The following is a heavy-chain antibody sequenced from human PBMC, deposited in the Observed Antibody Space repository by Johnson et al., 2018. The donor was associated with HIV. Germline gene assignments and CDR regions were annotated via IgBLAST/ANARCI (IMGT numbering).Heavy chain of an antibody. Sequence: VQLVESGGGLVKPGGSLRLSCAASGFTFSNAWMSWVRQAPGKGLEWVSGINWNGDTKGYADSVNGRFTISRDNPKNFVYLQMNSLRAEDTALYYCARGYYYDSSGYYDAFDVWGQGTVLTVSS. CDR2: INWNGDTK. CDR3: ARGYYYDSSGYYDAFDV. CDR1: GFTFSNAW. V-gene: IGHV3-20*04. J-gene: IGHJ3*01. D-gene: IGHD3-22*01.